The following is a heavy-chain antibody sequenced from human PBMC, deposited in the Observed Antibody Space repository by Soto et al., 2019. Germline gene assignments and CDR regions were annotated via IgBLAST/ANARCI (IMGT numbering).Heavy chain of an antibody. V-gene: IGHV4-59*08. CDR3: ATQGFGSLHGLVDV. D-gene: IGHD3-3*01. Sequence: QVRLQESGPGLVKPSETLSLTCTVSGGSITSITIHYCSWIRQPPGKGLEWIGYISYSGHTSYNPSLKSRVIHSVDTSKNQVSLNLASVTAADTAVYYCATQGFGSLHGLVDVWGQGTTVTVSS. CDR1: GGSITSITIHY. J-gene: IGHJ6*02. CDR2: ISYSGHT.